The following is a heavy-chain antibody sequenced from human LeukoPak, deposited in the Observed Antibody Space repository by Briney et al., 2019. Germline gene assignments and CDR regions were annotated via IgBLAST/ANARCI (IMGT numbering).Heavy chain of an antibody. J-gene: IGHJ4*02. V-gene: IGHV4-39*07. CDR3: ARGRITMMKY. Sequence: SETLSLTCTVSGGSISSSSYYWGWIRQPPGEGLEWIGEINHSGSTNYNPSLKSRVTISVDTSKNQFSLKLSSVTAADTAVYYCARGRITMMKYWGQGTLVTVSS. D-gene: IGHD3-22*01. CDR1: GGSISSSSYY. CDR2: INHSGST.